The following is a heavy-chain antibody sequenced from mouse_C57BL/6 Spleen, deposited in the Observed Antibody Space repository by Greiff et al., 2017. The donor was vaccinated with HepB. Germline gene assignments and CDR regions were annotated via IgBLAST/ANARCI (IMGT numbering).Heavy chain of an antibody. V-gene: IGHV1-82*01. CDR2: IYPGDGDT. D-gene: IGHD2-10*02. J-gene: IGHJ4*01. Sequence: VQRVESGPELVKPGASVKISCKASGYAFSSSWMNWVKQRPGKGLEWIGRIYPGDGDTNYNGKFKGKATLTADKSSSTAYMQLSSLTSEDSAVYFCARGYGNYLSMDYWGQGTSVTVSS. CDR1: GYAFSSSW. CDR3: ARGYGNYLSMDY.